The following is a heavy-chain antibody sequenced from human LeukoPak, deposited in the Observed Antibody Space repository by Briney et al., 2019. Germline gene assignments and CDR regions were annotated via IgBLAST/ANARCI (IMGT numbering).Heavy chain of an antibody. CDR2: FSLSGSTI. J-gene: IGHJ4*02. CDR1: GFTLRNYE. D-gene: IGHD3-22*01. CDR3: ARSGDRNGYYGSLDY. Sequence: GGSLRLSCAASGFTLRNYEMNWVRQAPGKGLEWVSYFSLSGSTIYYADSVRGRFTISRDNTKNSLHLQMNSLRVEDTAVYYCARSGDRNGYYGSLDYWGQGALVPVSS. V-gene: IGHV3-48*03.